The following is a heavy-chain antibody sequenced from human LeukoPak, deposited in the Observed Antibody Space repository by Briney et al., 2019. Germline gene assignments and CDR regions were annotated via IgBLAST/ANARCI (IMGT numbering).Heavy chain of an antibody. CDR3: ARFSGTGYSSGWLFDY. Sequence: LGGSLRLSCAASGFTFSSYEMNWVRQAPGKGLEWVSYISSSGSTIYYADSVKGRFTISRDNAKNSLYLQMNSLRAEDTAVYYCARFSGTGYSSGWLFDYWGQGTLVTVSS. D-gene: IGHD6-19*01. V-gene: IGHV3-48*03. CDR2: ISSSGSTI. CDR1: GFTFSSYE. J-gene: IGHJ4*02.